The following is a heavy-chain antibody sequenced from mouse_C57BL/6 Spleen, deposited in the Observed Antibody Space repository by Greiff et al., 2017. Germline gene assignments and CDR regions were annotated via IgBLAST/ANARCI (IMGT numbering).Heavy chain of an antibody. CDR1: GFTFSDYG. Sequence: EVQLVESGGGLVKPGGSLKLSCAASGFTFSDYGMHWVRQAPEKGLEWVAYISSGSSTIYYADKVKGRFTISRDNAKNTLFLQMTSLRSEDTDMYYCARDDYDYFDYWGQGTTLTVSS. V-gene: IGHV5-17*01. J-gene: IGHJ2*01. CDR3: ARDDYDYFDY. CDR2: ISSGSSTI. D-gene: IGHD2-4*01.